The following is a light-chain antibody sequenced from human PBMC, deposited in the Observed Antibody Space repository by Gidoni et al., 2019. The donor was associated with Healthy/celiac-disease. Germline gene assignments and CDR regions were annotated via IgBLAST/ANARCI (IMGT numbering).Light chain of an antibody. Sequence: EIVMTQSPDSLAVSLGERATIHCKSSQNVLYYSNNKNYLSWYKQKPGQPPKLLIYWASTRESGVPDRFSGSGSGTDFTLTISSLQAEDVAVYYCQQYYSTPLTFGGGTKVEIK. CDR3: QQYYSTPLT. J-gene: IGKJ4*01. V-gene: IGKV4-1*01. CDR1: QNVLYYSNNKNY. CDR2: WAS.